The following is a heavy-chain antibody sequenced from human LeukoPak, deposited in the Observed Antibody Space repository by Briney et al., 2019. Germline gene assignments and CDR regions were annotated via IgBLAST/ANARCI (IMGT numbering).Heavy chain of an antibody. D-gene: IGHD5-24*01. V-gene: IGHV3-48*03. Sequence: PGGSLRLSCEASGFIFSSYEMNWVRQAPGKGVEWVSYISTTGTTIYYSDSVRGRFTISRDNARNSLFLQMSSLRAEDTAVYYCARGRRDGYNYWGQGTLVTVSS. CDR2: ISTTGTTI. CDR1: GFIFSSYE. J-gene: IGHJ4*02. CDR3: ARGRRDGYNY.